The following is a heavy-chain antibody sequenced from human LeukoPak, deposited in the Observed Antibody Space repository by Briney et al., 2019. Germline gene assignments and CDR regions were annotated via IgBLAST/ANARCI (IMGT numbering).Heavy chain of an antibody. CDR2: MNPNSGNT. CDR3: ASRSGWASFDY. Sequence: ASVKVSCKASGYTFTAHYINWVRQPTGQGLEWMGWMNPNSGNTGYAQQMQGRVTITRNTSTSTAYMELSSLSSEDTAVYYCASRSGWASFDYWGQGTLVTVSS. CDR1: GYTFTAHY. D-gene: IGHD6-19*01. V-gene: IGHV1-8*03. J-gene: IGHJ4*02.